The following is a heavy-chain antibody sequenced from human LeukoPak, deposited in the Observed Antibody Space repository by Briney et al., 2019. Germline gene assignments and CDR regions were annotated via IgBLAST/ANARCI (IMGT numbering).Heavy chain of an antibody. CDR1: GFTSSAYV. CDR3: AKMAAKGMCATPGSY. Sequence: GCLRLSRAPSGFTSSAYVMNWVRQAPGKRLESVSAISGSGGSTDYADFVERGFAISRDNCKNSLYLLMKSLSAEDAAVYYCAKMAAKGMCATPGSYWGQGTLVTVSS. V-gene: IGHV3-23*01. CDR2: ISGSGGST. J-gene: IGHJ4*02. D-gene: IGHD2-15*01.